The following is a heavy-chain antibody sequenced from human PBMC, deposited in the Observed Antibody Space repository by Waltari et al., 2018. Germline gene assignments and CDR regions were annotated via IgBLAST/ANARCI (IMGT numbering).Heavy chain of an antibody. D-gene: IGHD2-21*02. CDR2: IYHSGST. Sequence: QVQLQESGPGLVKPSETLSLTCAVSGYSISSGYYWGWIRQPPGKGLEWIGSIYHSGSTYYNPSVKVGVTGAEGRSKDQYTLRLSSVTAADTAVYYWARQAYCGGDCFMDYWGQGTLVTVSS. J-gene: IGHJ4*02. CDR1: GYSISSGYY. V-gene: IGHV4-38-2*01. CDR3: ARQAYCGGDCFMDY.